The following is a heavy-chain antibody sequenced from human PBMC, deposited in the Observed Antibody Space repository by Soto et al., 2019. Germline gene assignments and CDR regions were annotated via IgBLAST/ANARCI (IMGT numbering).Heavy chain of an antibody. D-gene: IGHD3-10*01. CDR3: AKKFHFGSGSFLYYFDS. J-gene: IGHJ4*02. Sequence: EVQLLEAGGGLVQPGGSLRLSCAASGFSFSNYAMSWVRQAPGKGLEWVSTISGGDGNTDYADSVQGRFTISRDNYKKTLYLQVSSLRAEDTAVYYCAKKFHFGSGSFLYYFDSWGQGTLVTVSS. CDR1: GFSFSNYA. V-gene: IGHV3-23*01. CDR2: ISGGDGNT.